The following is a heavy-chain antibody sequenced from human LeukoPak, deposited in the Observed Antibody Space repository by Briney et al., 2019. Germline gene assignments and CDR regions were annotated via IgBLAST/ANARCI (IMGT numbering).Heavy chain of an antibody. J-gene: IGHJ4*02. D-gene: IGHD2-21*02. CDR2: ICPDGPVT. Sequence: GGSLRLSCAASGFTFSIYCMHWVRQAPGKGPMWVSRICPDGPVTNYADSVKARFSISRDNAKNSLYLQMNSLRAEDTAVYYCARARVVTKWIDYWGQGTLVTVSS. V-gene: IGHV3-74*01. CDR1: GFTFSIYC. CDR3: ARARVVTKWIDY.